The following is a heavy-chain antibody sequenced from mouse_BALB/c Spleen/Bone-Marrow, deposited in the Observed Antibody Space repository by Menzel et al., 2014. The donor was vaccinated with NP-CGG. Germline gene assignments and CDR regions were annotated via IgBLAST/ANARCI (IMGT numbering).Heavy chain of an antibody. CDR1: GYTFTSYD. CDR2: IYPGDGST. V-gene: IGHV1S33*01. CDR3: ARGGGYGNSPWFAY. J-gene: IGHJ3*01. D-gene: IGHD2-10*02. Sequence: SGPELVKPGALVKISCKASGYTFTSYDINWVKQRPGQGLEWIGWIYPGDGSTKYNEKFKGKATLTADKSSSTAYRQLSSLTSENSAVYFWARGGGYGNSPWFAYWGQGTLVTVSA.